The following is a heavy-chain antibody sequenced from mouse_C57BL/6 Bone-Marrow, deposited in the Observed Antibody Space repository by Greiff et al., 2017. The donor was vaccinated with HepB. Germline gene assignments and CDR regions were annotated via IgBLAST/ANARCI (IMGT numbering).Heavy chain of an antibody. CDR2: INPSSGTT. J-gene: IGHJ3*01. Sequence: QVQLQQSGAELVRPGASVKLSCKASGYTFTSYGISWVKQSTGKGLEWIGEINPSSGTTYYNEKFKGQATLTADKSTSTEYMELRSLTSEDAAVYYCARADYYGSGSGWFADWGQGTLVTVSA. V-gene: IGHV1-81*01. CDR1: GYTFTSYG. D-gene: IGHD1-1*01. CDR3: ARADYYGSGSGWFAD.